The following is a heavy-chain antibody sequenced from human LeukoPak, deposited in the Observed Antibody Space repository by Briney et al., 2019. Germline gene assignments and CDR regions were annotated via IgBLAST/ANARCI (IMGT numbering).Heavy chain of an antibody. V-gene: IGHV4-31*03. CDR2: IYYSGST. D-gene: IGHD3-3*01. Sequence: SQTLSLTCTVSGGSISSGGYYWSWIRQHPGKGLEWIGYIYYSGSTYYNPSLKSRVTISVDTSKNQFSLKLSSVTAADTAVYYCARSTTTNYDLDYWGQGTLVTVSS. J-gene: IGHJ4*02. CDR1: GGSISSGGYY. CDR3: ARSTTTNYDLDY.